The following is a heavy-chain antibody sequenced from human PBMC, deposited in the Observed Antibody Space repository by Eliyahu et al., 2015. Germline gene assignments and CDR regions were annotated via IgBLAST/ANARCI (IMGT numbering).Heavy chain of an antibody. J-gene: IGHJ4*02. CDR1: GFPFSSYV. CDR3: TRGSTAAGTKVFDY. Sequence: EVQLLESGGGLVQPGGSLRLSCAASGFPFSSYVMRWVRQAPGKGLEWVSSITDSGGSTYYADSVKGRFTMSRDNSKNTLYLQMNSLRVEDTAVYYCTRGSTAAGTKVFDYWGLGTLVTVSS. V-gene: IGHV3-23*01. CDR2: ITDSGGST. D-gene: IGHD6-13*01.